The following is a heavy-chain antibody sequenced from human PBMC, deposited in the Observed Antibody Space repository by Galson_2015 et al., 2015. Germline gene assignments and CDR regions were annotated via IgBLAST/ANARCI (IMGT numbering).Heavy chain of an antibody. D-gene: IGHD1-14*01. V-gene: IGHV3-23*01. J-gene: IGHJ3*01. Sequence: SLRLSCAASGFTFSSYAMSWVRQAPGKGLEWVSTISISGVGTYYADSVKGRFTISRDSSKNTLYLQMNRLRAEDTAVYYCAKDSDLTGWGQGTMVTASS. CDR3: AKDSDLTG. CDR1: GFTFSSYA. CDR2: ISISGVGT.